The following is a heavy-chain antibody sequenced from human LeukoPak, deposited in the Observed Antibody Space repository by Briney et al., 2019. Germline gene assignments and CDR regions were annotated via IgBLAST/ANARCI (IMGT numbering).Heavy chain of an antibody. J-gene: IGHJ5*02. CDR1: GYTFTSYG. CDR3: ARAVTTVGNWFDP. D-gene: IGHD4-11*01. V-gene: IGHV1-46*01. Sequence: AASVKVSCKASGYTFTSYGISWVRQAPGQGLEWMGIINPSGGSTSYAQKFQGRVTMTRDTSTSTVYMELSSLRSEDTAVYYCARAVTTVGNWFDPWGQGTLVTVSS. CDR2: INPSGGST.